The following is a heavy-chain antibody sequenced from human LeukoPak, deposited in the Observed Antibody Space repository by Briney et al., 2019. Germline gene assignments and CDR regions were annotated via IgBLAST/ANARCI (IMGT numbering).Heavy chain of an antibody. CDR3: ARVTNDYDFWSGSIFYYFDY. CDR1: GGTFSSYA. J-gene: IGHJ4*02. V-gene: IGHV1-69*15. Sequence: ASVKVSCKASGGTFSSYAISWVRQAPGQGLEWMGRIIPIFGTANYAQKFQGRVTITADESTSTAYMELSSLRSEDTAVYYCARVTNDYDFWSGSIFYYFDYWGQGTLVTVSS. D-gene: IGHD3-3*01. CDR2: IIPIFGTA.